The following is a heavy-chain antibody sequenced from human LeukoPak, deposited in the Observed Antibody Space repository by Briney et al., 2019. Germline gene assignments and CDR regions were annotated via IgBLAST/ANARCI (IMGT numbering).Heavy chain of an antibody. CDR3: AKDPYGGKNGFDY. D-gene: IGHD4-23*01. CDR2: IKQDGSEK. CDR1: GFTFSSYW. Sequence: PGGSLRLSCAASGFTFSSYWMSWVRQAPGKGLEWVANIKQDGSEKYYADSVKGRFTISRDNSKNTLYLQMNSLRAEDTAVYYCAKDPYGGKNGFDYWGQGTLVTVSS. V-gene: IGHV3-7*01. J-gene: IGHJ4*02.